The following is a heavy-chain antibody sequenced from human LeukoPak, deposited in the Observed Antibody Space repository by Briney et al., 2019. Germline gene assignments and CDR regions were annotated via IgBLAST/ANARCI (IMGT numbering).Heavy chain of an antibody. V-gene: IGHV3-30*03. Sequence: LSGGSLRLSCAASGFTFSSYGMHWVRQAPGKGLEWVAVISYDGSNKYYADSVKGRFTISRDNSKNTLYLQMNSLRAEDTAVYYCAPGESGDYWGQETLVTVSS. CDR2: ISYDGSNK. CDR1: GFTFSSYG. CDR3: APGESGDY. D-gene: IGHD3-3*01. J-gene: IGHJ4*02.